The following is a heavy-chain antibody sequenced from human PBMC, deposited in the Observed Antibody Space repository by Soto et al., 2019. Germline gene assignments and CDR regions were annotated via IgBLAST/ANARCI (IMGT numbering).Heavy chain of an antibody. CDR1: GFTFSRHS. V-gene: IGHV3-21*06. D-gene: IGHD3-16*01. CDR3: ARGSVFDTGDALDI. Sequence: EVQLVESGGGLVKPGGSLSLSCAASGFTFSRHSMNWVRQAPGKGLEWVSCISGTGTFIYYSDSVKGRFTISRDDAKSSLYLQMNSLTAEDTAVYYCARGSVFDTGDALDIWGPGTMVTVS. CDR2: ISGTGTFI. J-gene: IGHJ3*02.